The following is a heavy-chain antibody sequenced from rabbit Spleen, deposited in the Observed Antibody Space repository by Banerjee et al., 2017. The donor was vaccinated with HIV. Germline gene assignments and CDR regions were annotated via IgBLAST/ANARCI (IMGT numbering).Heavy chain of an antibody. CDR2: IDPVFGIT. CDR1: GFDISKNG. Sequence: QEQLVESGGGLVQPGGSLKLSCTVSGFDISKNGVTWVRQAPGKGLEWIGYIDPVFGITYYANWVNGRFTISSHNAQNTLFLQLNSLTAADTATYFCVREVAAKFSLWGPGTLVTVS. J-gene: IGHJ4*01. CDR3: VREVAAKFSL. D-gene: IGHD4-1*01. V-gene: IGHV1S47*01.